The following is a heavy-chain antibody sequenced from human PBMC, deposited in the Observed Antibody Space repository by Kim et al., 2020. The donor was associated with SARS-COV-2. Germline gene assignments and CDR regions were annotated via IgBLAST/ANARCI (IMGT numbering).Heavy chain of an antibody. CDR1: GYSISSGYY. Sequence: SETLSLTCTVSGYSISSGYYWGWIRQPPGKGLEWIGSIYHSGSTYYNPSLKSRVTISVDTSKNQFSLKLSSVTAADTAVYYCARGGTPGIAVAGTDGSHTDYWGQGTLVTVSS. CDR2: IYHSGST. J-gene: IGHJ4*02. V-gene: IGHV4-38-2*02. CDR3: ARGGTPGIAVAGTDGSHTDY. D-gene: IGHD6-19*01.